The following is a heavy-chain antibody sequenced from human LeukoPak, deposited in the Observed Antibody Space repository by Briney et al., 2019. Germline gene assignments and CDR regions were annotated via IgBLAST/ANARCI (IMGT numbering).Heavy chain of an antibody. CDR3: ARVATGSYHFDY. Sequence: GGSLRLSCAASGFTFSRYWMHWVRQAPGKGLVWVSRIKTDGSITSYADSVKDRFTISRDNAKNTLYVQMNSLRVEDTAVYYCARVATGSYHFDYWGQGTLVTVSS. CDR2: IKTDGSIT. V-gene: IGHV3-74*01. D-gene: IGHD1-26*01. CDR1: GFTFSRYW. J-gene: IGHJ4*02.